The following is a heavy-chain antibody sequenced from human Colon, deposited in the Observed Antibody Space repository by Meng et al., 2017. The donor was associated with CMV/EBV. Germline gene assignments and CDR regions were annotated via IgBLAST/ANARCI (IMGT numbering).Heavy chain of an antibody. CDR1: GGSVSSGSYY. J-gene: IGHJ4*02. D-gene: IGHD2-21*01. Sequence: SETLSLTCNVSGGSVSSGSYYWTWIRQPPGKGLEWIGYISYSGNTNYNPSLKSRVTISVDTSRNQFSLRLTSVSAADTAMYYCAKDRAYCGSFSCSPNYFDGWGQGNLVTVSS. V-gene: IGHV4-61*01. CDR2: ISYSGNT. CDR3: AKDRAYCGSFSCSPNYFDG.